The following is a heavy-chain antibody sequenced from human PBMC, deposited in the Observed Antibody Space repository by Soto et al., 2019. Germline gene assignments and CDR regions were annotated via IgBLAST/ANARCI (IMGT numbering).Heavy chain of an antibody. CDR1: GGSISSYY. J-gene: IGHJ4*02. Sequence: QVQLQESGPGLVKPSETLSLTCTVSGGSISSYYWSWIRQPPGKGLEWIGYIYYSGSTNYNPSLKSRVTISVDTSKNQFSLKLSSVTAADTAVYYCARGFLSLRGWLQPFGYWGQGTLVTVSS. CDR2: IYYSGST. V-gene: IGHV4-59*01. CDR3: ARGFLSLRGWLQPFGY. D-gene: IGHD5-12*01.